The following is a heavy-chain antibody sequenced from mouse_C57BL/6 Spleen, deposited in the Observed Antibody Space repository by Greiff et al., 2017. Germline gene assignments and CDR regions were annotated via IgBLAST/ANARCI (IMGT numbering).Heavy chain of an antibody. CDR1: GYAFSSYW. CDR3: ARWELGHYYAMDY. V-gene: IGHV1-80*01. D-gene: IGHD4-1*01. CDR2: IYPGDGDT. Sequence: VQLQQSGAELVKPGASVKISCKASGYAFSSYWMNWVKQRPGKGLEWIGQIYPGDGDTNYNGKFKGKATLTADKSSSTAYMPLSSLTSEDSAVYFCARWELGHYYAMDYWGQGTSVTVSS. J-gene: IGHJ4*01.